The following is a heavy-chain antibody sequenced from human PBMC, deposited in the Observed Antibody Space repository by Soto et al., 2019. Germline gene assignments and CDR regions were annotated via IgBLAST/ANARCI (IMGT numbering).Heavy chain of an antibody. CDR2: IYYSGST. D-gene: IGHD3-22*01. V-gene: IGHV4-39*01. CDR3: ARLKAVYYYDISGYYSVMSYFDY. CDR1: GGSISSSSYY. Sequence: SETLSLTCTVSGGSISSSSYYWGWIRQPPGKGLEWIGSIYYSGSTYYNPSLKSRVTISVDTSKNQFSLKLSSVTAADTAVYYCARLKAVYYYDISGYYSVMSYFDYWGQGTLVTVSS. J-gene: IGHJ4*02.